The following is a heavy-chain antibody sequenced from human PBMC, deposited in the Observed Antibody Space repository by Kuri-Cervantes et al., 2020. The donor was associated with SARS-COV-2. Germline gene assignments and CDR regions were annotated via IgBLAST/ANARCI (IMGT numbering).Heavy chain of an antibody. CDR3: ARGEGKDYYDSGLNWFDP. D-gene: IGHD3-22*01. J-gene: IGHJ5*02. CDR1: GFTFSSYE. V-gene: IGHV3-48*03. Sequence: GESLKISCAASGFTFSSYEMNLVRQAPEKGLEWVSYISSSGSTIYYADSVKGRFTISRDNAKNSLYLQMNSLRAEDTAVYYCARGEGKDYYDSGLNWFDPWGQGTRVTCAS. CDR2: ISSSGSTI.